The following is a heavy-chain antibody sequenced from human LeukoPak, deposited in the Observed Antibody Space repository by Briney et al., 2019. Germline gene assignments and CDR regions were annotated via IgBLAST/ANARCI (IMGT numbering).Heavy chain of an antibody. J-gene: IGHJ5*02. D-gene: IGHD4-17*01. V-gene: IGHV3-33*01. Sequence: GGSLRLSCAASGFTFSSYGMHWVRQAPGKGLEWVAVIWYDGSNKYYADSVKGRFTISRDNSKNTLYLQMNSLRAEDTAVYYCARGVHDYGDYPNWFDPWGQGTWSPSPQ. CDR2: IWYDGSNK. CDR1: GFTFSSYG. CDR3: ARGVHDYGDYPNWFDP.